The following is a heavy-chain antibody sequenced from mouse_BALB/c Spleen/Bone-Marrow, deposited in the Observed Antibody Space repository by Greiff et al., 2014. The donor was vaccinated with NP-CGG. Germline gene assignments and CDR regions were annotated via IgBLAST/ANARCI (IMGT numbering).Heavy chain of an antibody. CDR2: IDPANGNT. CDR3: ASYYYGSYGFAY. V-gene: IGHV14-3*02. D-gene: IGHD1-1*01. Sequence: VQLKQSGAELVKPGASVKLSCTASGFNIKDTYMHWVKQRPEQGLEWIGRIDPANGNTKYDPKFQRKATITADTSSNTAYLQLSSLTSEDTAVYYCASYYYGSYGFAYWGQGTLVTVSA. CDR1: GFNIKDTY. J-gene: IGHJ3*01.